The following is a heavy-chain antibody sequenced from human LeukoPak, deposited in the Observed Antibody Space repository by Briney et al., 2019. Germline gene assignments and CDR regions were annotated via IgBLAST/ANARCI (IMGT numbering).Heavy chain of an antibody. V-gene: IGHV4-30-4*08. J-gene: IGHJ3*02. D-gene: IGHD2-2*01. CDR2: IYYSGTT. CDR1: GGSISSGDYY. Sequence: SETLSLTRTVSGGSISSGDYYWSWIRQPPGKGLEWIGYIYYSGTTYYNPSLKSRVTISVDTSKNQFSLKLSSVTAADTAVYYCARDSYCSSTSCYDEDAFDIWGQGTMVTVSS. CDR3: ARDSYCSSTSCYDEDAFDI.